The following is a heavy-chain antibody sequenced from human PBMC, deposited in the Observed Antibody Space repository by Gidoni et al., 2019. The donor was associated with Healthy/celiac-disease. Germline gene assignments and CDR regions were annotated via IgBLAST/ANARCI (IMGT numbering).Heavy chain of an antibody. J-gene: IGHJ4*02. Sequence: EVQLVESGGGLVQPGGSLRLSCAASGFTFISYSMNWVRQATGKGLEWVSYISRSISTISYADSVKGRFTISRDNAKNSLYLQMNSLRDEDTAVYYCARAQAEHFEYSSSIEFDYWGQGTLVTVSS. CDR3: ARAQAEHFEYSSSIEFDY. V-gene: IGHV3-48*02. D-gene: IGHD6-6*01. CDR1: GFTFISYS. CDR2: ISRSISTI.